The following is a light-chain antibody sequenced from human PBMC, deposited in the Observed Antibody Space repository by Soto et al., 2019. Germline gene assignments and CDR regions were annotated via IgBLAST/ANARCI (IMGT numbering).Light chain of an antibody. J-gene: IGKJ4*01. V-gene: IGKV1-33*01. Sequence: DIQMTQSPPSLSASVGDRVTITCQASQDISKYLNWYQQKSGKAPKLLIYDTSNLQTGVPSRFSGSGSGTDFTFTISSLQPEDIATYYCQQSADIPPLTFGGGTKVEIK. CDR3: QQSADIPPLT. CDR2: DTS. CDR1: QDISKY.